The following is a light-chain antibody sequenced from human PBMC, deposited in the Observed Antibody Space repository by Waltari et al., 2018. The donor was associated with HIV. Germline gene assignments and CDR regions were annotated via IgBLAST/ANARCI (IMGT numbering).Light chain of an antibody. CDR1: QTVGSSY. CDR3: QHFGTSRWT. Sequence: EVVLTQSPGTLSLSPGDRATLSCRASQTVGSSYLAWYQQKPGQGPRLLISGTSSRATGIPDRFSGSGSGTDFTLTISRLEPEDFAVYYCQHFGTSRWTFGPGTKVEIK. J-gene: IGKJ1*01. CDR2: GTS. V-gene: IGKV3-20*01.